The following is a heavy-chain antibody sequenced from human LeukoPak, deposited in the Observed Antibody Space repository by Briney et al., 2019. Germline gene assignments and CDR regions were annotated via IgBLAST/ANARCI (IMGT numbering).Heavy chain of an antibody. J-gene: IGHJ6*02. V-gene: IGHV3-23*01. CDR3: AALYCSGGSCPYGMDV. CDR1: GLTFSNYA. D-gene: IGHD2-15*01. Sequence: GGSLRLSCAASGLTFSNYAMTWVRQAPGKGLERVSTISGSDGSTFYADSVKGRFTISRDNSKNTVFLQMTSLRAEDTAVYYCAALYCSGGSCPYGMDVWGQGTTVTVSS. CDR2: ISGSDGST.